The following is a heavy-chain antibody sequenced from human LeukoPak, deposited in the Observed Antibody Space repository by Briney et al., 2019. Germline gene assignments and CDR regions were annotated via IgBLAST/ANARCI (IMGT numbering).Heavy chain of an antibody. J-gene: IGHJ4*02. CDR2: ISSSSSYI. V-gene: IGHV3-21*01. CDR1: GFTFSSYS. D-gene: IGHD3-22*01. Sequence: GGSLRLSCAASGFTFSSYSMNWVRQAPGKGLEWVSSISSSSSYIYYADSVKGRFTISRDNAKNSLYLQMNRLRAEDTAVYYCARGGARYYDSSGYYYSYWGQGTLVTVSS. CDR3: ARGGARYYDSSGYYYSY.